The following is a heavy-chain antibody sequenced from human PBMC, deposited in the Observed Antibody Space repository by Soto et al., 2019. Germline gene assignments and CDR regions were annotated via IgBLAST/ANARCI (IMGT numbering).Heavy chain of an antibody. CDR3: ARDQGYCSGGSCPWGMDV. D-gene: IGHD2-15*01. CDR2: ISSSSSYT. Sequence: PGGSLRLSCAASGFTFSDYYMSWIRQAPGKGLEWVSYISSSSSYTNYADSVKGRFTISRDNAKNSLYLQMSSLRAEDTAVYYCARDQGYCSGGSCPWGMDVWGQGTTVTSP. V-gene: IGHV3-11*06. CDR1: GFTFSDYY. J-gene: IGHJ6*02.